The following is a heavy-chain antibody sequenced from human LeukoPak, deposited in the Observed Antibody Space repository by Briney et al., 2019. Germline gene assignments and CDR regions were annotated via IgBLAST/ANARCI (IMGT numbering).Heavy chain of an antibody. V-gene: IGHV1-69*13. D-gene: IGHD2-2*02. J-gene: IGHJ5*02. CDR3: ARSPVVVVPAAIPSWFDP. Sequence: ASVKVSRKASGGTFSSYAISWVRQAPGQGLEWMGGIIPIFGTANYAQKFQGRVTITADESTSTAYMELSSLRSEDTAVYYCARSPVVVVPAAIPSWFDPWGQGTLVTVSS. CDR2: IIPIFGTA. CDR1: GGTFSSYA.